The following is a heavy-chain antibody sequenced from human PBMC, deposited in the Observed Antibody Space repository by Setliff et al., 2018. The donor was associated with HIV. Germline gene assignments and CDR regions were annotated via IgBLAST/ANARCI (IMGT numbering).Heavy chain of an antibody. D-gene: IGHD3-9*01. Sequence: GGSLRLSCAASGFTVENYYMSWVRQAPGKGLEWVSVVYSGGSTYYADSVKGRFTISRDIPGNSLYLQMNNLRAEDTAVYYCARAYDILIVNAFDVWGPGTMVTVSS. V-gene: IGHV3-53*01. CDR3: ARAYDILIVNAFDV. CDR1: GFTVENYY. J-gene: IGHJ3*01. CDR2: VYSGGST.